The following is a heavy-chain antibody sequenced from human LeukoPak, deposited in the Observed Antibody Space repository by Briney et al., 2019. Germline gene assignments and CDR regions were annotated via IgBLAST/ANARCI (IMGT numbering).Heavy chain of an antibody. Sequence: GGSLRLSCAASGFTFNSYWMNWVRQAPGKGLEWVAHIRYDGSEKFYVDSVKGRFTISRDNAKNSLYLQMNSLTAEDTGVYYCAKFYDSSGYYYDYWGQGTLVTVSS. J-gene: IGHJ4*02. V-gene: IGHV3-7*01. CDR1: GFTFNSYW. CDR2: IRYDGSEK. D-gene: IGHD3-22*01. CDR3: AKFYDSSGYYYDY.